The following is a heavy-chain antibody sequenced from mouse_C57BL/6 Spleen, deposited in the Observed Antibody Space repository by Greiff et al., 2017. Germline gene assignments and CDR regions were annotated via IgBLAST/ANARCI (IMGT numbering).Heavy chain of an antibody. D-gene: IGHD2-3*01. J-gene: IGHJ2*01. CDR1: GYSFTGYY. CDR3: ARGDGYYL. Sequence: VQLQQSGPELVKPGASVKISCKASGYSFTGYYMHWVKQSSEKSLEWIGEINPSTGGTSYNQKFKGKATLTVDKSSSTAYMQLKSLTSEDSAVYYCARGDGYYLWGQGTTLTVSS. V-gene: IGHV1-43*01. CDR2: INPSTGGT.